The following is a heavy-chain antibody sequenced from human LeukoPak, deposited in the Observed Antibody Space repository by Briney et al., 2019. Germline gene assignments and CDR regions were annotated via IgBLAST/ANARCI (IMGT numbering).Heavy chain of an antibody. V-gene: IGHV4-39*01. CDR2: IYYSGST. J-gene: IGHJ4*02. CDR1: GGSISSSSYY. CDR3: ARVSSSSRPNFDY. D-gene: IGHD6-6*01. Sequence: SETLSLTCTVSGGSISSSSYYWGWIRQPPGEGLEWIGSIYYSGSTYYNPSLKSRVTISVDTSKNQFSLKLSSVTAADTAVYYCARVSSSSRPNFDYWGQGTLVTVSS.